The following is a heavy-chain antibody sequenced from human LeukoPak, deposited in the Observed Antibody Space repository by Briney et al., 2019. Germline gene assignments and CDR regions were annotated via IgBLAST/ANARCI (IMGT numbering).Heavy chain of an antibody. CDR3: AKDFRIGYSAHFDY. Sequence: GGSLRLSCVGSGFTFRSHAMSWVRQAPEKGLEFVSGIYENGGTTYYADSVKGRFSISRDNSKNTLYLQMDSLRGEDSAVYYCAKDFRIGYSAHFDYWGQGALVTVSS. J-gene: IGHJ4*02. D-gene: IGHD2-21*01. V-gene: IGHV3-23*01. CDR2: IYENGGTT. CDR1: GFTFRSHA.